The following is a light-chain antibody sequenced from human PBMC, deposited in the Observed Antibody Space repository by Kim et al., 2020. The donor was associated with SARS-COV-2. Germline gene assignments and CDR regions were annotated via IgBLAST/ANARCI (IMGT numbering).Light chain of an antibody. CDR3: SALDSSLSAWV. CDR2: RNN. CDR1: SNIVGNQG. V-gene: IGLV10-54*02. J-gene: IGLJ3*02. Sequence: QAGLTQPPSVSKGLRQTATLTRTGNSNIVGNQGAAWLQQHQGHPPKLLSYRNNNRPSGISERFSASRSGNTASLTITGLQPEDEADYYCSALDSSLSAWVFGGGTQLTVL.